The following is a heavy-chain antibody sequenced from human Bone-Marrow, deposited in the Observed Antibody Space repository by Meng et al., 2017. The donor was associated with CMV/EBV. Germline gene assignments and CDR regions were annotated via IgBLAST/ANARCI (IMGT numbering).Heavy chain of an antibody. CDR1: GGTFSSYA. CDR3: ARANSSSWEPEDYYYYGMDV. J-gene: IGHJ6*02. Sequence: SVKVSGKASGGTFSSYAISWVRQAPGQGLEWMGGIIPIFGTANYAQKFQGRVTITTDESTSTAYMELSSLRSEDTAVYYCARANSSSWEPEDYYYYGMDVWGQGTTVTVSS. V-gene: IGHV1-69*05. D-gene: IGHD6-13*01. CDR2: IIPIFGTA.